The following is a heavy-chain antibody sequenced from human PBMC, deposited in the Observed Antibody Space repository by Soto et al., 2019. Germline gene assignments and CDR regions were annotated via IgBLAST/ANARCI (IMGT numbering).Heavy chain of an antibody. V-gene: IGHV3-23*01. D-gene: IGHD6-6*01. CDR2: ISGSGGST. CDR1: GLSFNSYA. J-gene: IGHJ6*03. Sequence: GGSLRVYCAASGLSFNSYAMSWVRQAPGKGLEWVSTISGSGGSTYYADSVKGRFTISRDNSKNTLYLQMSSLRAEDTAVYYCAKQRSIAAGYYMDVWGKGTTVTVSS. CDR3: AKQRSIAAGYYMDV.